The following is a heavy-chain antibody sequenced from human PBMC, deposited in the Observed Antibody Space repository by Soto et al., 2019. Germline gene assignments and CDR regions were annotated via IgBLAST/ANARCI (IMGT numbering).Heavy chain of an antibody. CDR3: ARGYYDFWSGYNDAFDI. CDR2: INPNSGGT. V-gene: IGHV1-2*02. Sequence: QVQLVQSGAEVKKPGASVKVSCKASGYTFTGYYMHWVRQAPGQGLEWMGWINPNSGGTNYAQKFQGRVTMTRDTSISTAYMELSRLRSDDTAVYYCARGYYDFWSGYNDAFDIWGQGTMVTVSS. D-gene: IGHD3-3*01. CDR1: GYTFTGYY. J-gene: IGHJ3*02.